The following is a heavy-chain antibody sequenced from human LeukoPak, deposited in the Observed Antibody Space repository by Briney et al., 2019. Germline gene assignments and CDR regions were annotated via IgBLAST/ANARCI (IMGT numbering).Heavy chain of an antibody. J-gene: IGHJ4*02. CDR2: MYLTTATS. V-gene: IGHV1-2*02. CDR1: GFTFTDYF. Sequence: GASVKVSCKTSGFTFTDYFIHWVRQAPGQGLEYVGVMYLTTATSWSAQPLRHRVTMTRDTSISTAYMELSRLRSDDTAVYYCARVMEGYSYPVAPFDYWGQGTLVTVSS. CDR3: ARVMEGYSYPVAPFDY. D-gene: IGHD5-18*01.